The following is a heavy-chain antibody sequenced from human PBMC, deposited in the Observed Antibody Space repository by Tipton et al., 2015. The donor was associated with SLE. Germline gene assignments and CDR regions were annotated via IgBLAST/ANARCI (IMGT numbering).Heavy chain of an antibody. CDR3: ARHVISSSWYVGNWFDP. Sequence: GLVKPSETLSLTCTVSGGSISSHYWSWIRQPPGKGLEWSGEINHSGSTTYNPSLKSRVTISVDTSKNQFSLKLSSVTAADTAVYYCARHVISSSWYVGNWFDPWGQGTLVTVSS. V-gene: IGHV4-34*01. D-gene: IGHD6-13*01. J-gene: IGHJ5*02. CDR1: GGSISSHY. CDR2: INHSGST.